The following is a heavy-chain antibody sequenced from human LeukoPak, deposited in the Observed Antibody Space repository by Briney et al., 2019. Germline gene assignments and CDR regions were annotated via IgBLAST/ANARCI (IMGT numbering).Heavy chain of an antibody. J-gene: IGHJ4*02. D-gene: IGHD5-12*01. CDR2: IRSKANSYAT. V-gene: IGHV3-73*01. CDR1: GFTFSDSP. CDR3: ARDGSLGYSGYQIPNPIDY. Sequence: GGSLRLSCAASGFTFSDSPIHWVRQASGKGLEWVGRIRSKANSYATAYAASVKGRFAISRDDSKNTTYLQMHSLKTEDTAVYYCARDGSLGYSGYQIPNPIDYWGQGTLVTVSS.